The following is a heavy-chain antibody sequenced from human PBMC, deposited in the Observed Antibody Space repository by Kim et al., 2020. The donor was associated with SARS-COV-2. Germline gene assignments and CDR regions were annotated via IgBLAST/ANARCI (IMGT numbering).Heavy chain of an antibody. V-gene: IGHV3-11*01. CDR3: ARATRHCGGDCGYYAY. J-gene: IGHJ4*02. D-gene: IGHD2-21*02. CDR1: GFTFSDYY. CDR2: ISSSGSAI. Sequence: GGSLRLSCAASGFTFSDYYMSWIRQAPGKGLEWVSYISSSGSAISYADSVQGRFTISRDNAKNSLYLQMNSLRAEDTAVYYCARATRHCGGDCGYYAYWGQGTLVTVSS.